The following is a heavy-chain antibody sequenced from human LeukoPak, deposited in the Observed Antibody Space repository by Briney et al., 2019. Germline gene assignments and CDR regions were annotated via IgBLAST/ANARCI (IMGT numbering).Heavy chain of an antibody. CDR2: IYSGGST. CDR3: AKYVRGLQHFDY. J-gene: IGHJ4*02. V-gene: IGHV3-53*01. Sequence: GGSLRLSCAASGFTVSSNYMSWVRQAPGKGLEWVSVIYSGGSTYYADSVKGRFTISRDNSKNTLYLQMNSLRAEDTAVYYCAKYVRGLQHFDYWGQGTLVTVSS. D-gene: IGHD3-10*02. CDR1: GFTVSSNY.